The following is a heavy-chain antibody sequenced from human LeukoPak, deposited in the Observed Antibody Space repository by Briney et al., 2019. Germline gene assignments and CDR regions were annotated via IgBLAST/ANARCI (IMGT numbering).Heavy chain of an antibody. CDR1: GGTFSGYA. D-gene: IGHD3-22*01. J-gene: IGHJ4*02. CDR2: IIPIFGTA. V-gene: IGHV1-69*13. Sequence: SVKVSCKASGGTFSGYAISWVRQAPGQGLEWMGGIIPIFGTANYAQKFQGRVTITADESTTTAYMELRSLRSDDTAVYYCARFLYYYDSSGYLNDYWGQGTLVTVSS. CDR3: ARFLYYYDSSGYLNDY.